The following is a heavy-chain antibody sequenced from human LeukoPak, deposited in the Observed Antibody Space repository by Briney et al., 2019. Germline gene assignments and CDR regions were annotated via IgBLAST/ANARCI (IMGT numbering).Heavy chain of an antibody. D-gene: IGHD3-3*01. CDR2: IIPIFGTA. V-gene: IGHV1-69*05. J-gene: IGHJ4*02. CDR1: GGIFSSYA. Sequence: ASVKVSCKASGGIFSSYAISWVRQAPGQGLEWMGGIIPIFGTANYAQKFQGRVTITTDESTSTAYMELSSLRSEDTAVYYCASGGPFGVGGFDYWGQGTLVTVSS. CDR3: ASGGPFGVGGFDY.